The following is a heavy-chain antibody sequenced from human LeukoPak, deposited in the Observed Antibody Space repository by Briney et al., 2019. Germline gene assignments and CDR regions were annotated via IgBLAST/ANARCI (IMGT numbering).Heavy chain of an antibody. Sequence: EGSLRLSCAASGFTFSSYGMHWVRQAPGKGLEWVAFIRYDGSNKYYADSVKGRFTISRDNSKNTLYLQMNSLRAEDTAVYYCAKMTWYSSSNNWFDPWGQGTLVTVSS. D-gene: IGHD6-6*01. CDR2: IRYDGSNK. J-gene: IGHJ5*02. V-gene: IGHV3-30*02. CDR3: AKMTWYSSSNNWFDP. CDR1: GFTFSSYG.